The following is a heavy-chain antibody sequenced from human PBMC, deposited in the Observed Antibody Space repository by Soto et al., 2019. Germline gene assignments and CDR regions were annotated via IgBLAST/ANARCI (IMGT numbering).Heavy chain of an antibody. J-gene: IGHJ4*02. CDR1: GFTFSSFA. CDR3: AGPGYSSQDY. V-gene: IGHV3-23*01. CDR2: ISGSGDGT. Sequence: GGSLRLSCSASGFTFSSFALSWVRQAPGMGLEWVSAISGSGDGTDYADSVKGRFTISRDNSKNTLYLQMNSLRAEDTAVYYCAGPGYSSQDYCGKGALVTVSS. D-gene: IGHD5-18*01.